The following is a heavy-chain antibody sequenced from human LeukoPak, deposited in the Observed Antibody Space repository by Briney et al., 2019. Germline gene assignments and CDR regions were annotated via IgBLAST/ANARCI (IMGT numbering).Heavy chain of an antibody. CDR2: ISYGGSNK. Sequence: GGSLRLSCAASGFTFSSYAMHWVRQAPGKGLEWVAVISYGGSNKYYADSVKGRFTISRDNSKNTLYLQMNSLRAEDTAVYYCAGLVGATDFDYWGQGTLVTVSS. J-gene: IGHJ4*02. CDR1: GFTFSSYA. CDR3: AGLVGATDFDY. D-gene: IGHD1-26*01. V-gene: IGHV3-30-3*01.